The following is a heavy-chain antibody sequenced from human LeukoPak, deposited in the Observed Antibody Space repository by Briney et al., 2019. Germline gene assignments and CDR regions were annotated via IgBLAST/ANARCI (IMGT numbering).Heavy chain of an antibody. Sequence: SETLSLTCTVSGGSISSYYWSWIRQPPGKGLEWIAYIYYSGTASYNPSLKSRVTISVDTSKNQPSLTLNSVTAADTAVYYCARHQKGGSSWAQFDYWGQGTQVTVSS. CDR3: ARHQKGGSSWAQFDY. D-gene: IGHD6-13*01. J-gene: IGHJ4*02. CDR2: IYYSGTA. V-gene: IGHV4-59*08. CDR1: GGSISSYY.